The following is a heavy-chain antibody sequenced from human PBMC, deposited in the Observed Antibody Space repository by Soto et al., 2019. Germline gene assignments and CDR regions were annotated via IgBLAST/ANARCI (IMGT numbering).Heavy chain of an antibody. Sequence: SETLSLTCTVSGGSISSGGYYWSWIRQHPGKGLEWIGYIYYSGSTYYNPSLKSRVTISVDTSKNQFSLKLSSVTAADTAVYYCARGGKVRRAHSGTPDYWGQGTLVTVSS. CDR2: IYYSGST. CDR3: ARGGKVRRAHSGTPDY. J-gene: IGHJ4*02. CDR1: GGSISSGGYY. D-gene: IGHD3-10*01. V-gene: IGHV4-31*03.